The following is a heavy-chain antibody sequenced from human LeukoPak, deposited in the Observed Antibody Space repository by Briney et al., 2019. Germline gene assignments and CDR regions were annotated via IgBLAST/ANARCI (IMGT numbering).Heavy chain of an antibody. CDR3: ARDRRGYYDSSGYYLAADYYYYYGMDV. V-gene: IGHV3-48*03. CDR1: GFTFSSYE. Sequence: PGGSLRLSCAASGFTFSSYEMNWVRQAPGKGLEWVSYISSSGSTIYHADSVKGRFTISRDNAKNSLYLQMNSLRAEDTAVYYCARDRRGYYDSSGYYLAADYYYYYGMDVWGQGTTVTVSS. D-gene: IGHD3-22*01. J-gene: IGHJ6*02. CDR2: ISSSGSTI.